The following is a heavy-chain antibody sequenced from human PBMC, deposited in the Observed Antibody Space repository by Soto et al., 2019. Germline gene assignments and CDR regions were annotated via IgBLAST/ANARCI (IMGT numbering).Heavy chain of an antibody. J-gene: IGHJ4*02. Sequence: GGSLRLSCVASGFTFSSNWMHWVRQVPGKGLVWVSGINVDGTDTAYAGFVKGRFTISRDSAQNTLYLQMNSLTGEDTAVYYCATSRSFDYWGQGTLVTVSS. V-gene: IGHV3-74*01. CDR2: INVDGTDT. CDR3: ATSRSFDY. CDR1: GFTFSSNW.